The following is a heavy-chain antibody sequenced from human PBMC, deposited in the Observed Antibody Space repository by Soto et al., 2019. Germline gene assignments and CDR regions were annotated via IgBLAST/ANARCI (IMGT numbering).Heavy chain of an antibody. CDR3: AKDRAVVAKSYFDY. CDR2: ISGSGGST. V-gene: IGHV3-23*01. D-gene: IGHD2-15*01. J-gene: IGHJ4*02. Sequence: PGGSLRLSCAASGFTFSSYAMSGVRQAPGKGLEWVSAISGSGGSTYYADSVKGRLTISRDTSKNTLYLQMNSLRAEDTAVYYCAKDRAVVAKSYFDYWGQGTLVTVSS. CDR1: GFTFSSYA.